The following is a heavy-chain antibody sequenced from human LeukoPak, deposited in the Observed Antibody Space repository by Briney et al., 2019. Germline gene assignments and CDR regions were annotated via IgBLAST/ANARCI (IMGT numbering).Heavy chain of an antibody. CDR2: IYTSGST. D-gene: IGHD3-16*01. CDR3: AREVPRLGYYYYYYGMDV. V-gene: IGHV4-4*07. CDR1: GGSFSGYY. Sequence: PSETLSLTCAVYGGSFSGYYWSWIRQPAGKGLEWIGRIYTSGSTNYNPSLKSRVTMSVDTSKNQFSLKLSSVTAADTAVYYCAREVPRLGYYYYYYGMDVWGQGTTVTVSS. J-gene: IGHJ6*02.